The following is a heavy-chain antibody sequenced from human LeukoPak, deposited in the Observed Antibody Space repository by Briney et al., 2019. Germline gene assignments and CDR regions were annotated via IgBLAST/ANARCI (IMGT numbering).Heavy chain of an antibody. CDR1: GFTFSYYI. V-gene: IGHV3-69-1*01. CDR2: ITSSNSI. CDR3: ARDFEERGYYLADFDY. J-gene: IGHJ4*02. Sequence: GGSLRLSCAASGFTFSYYIMNWVRQAPGKGLDWASSITSSNSIYYADSVQGRFTVSRDNAKNSLYLQMNSLRADDTAVYYCARDFEERGYYLADFDYWGQGTLVTVSS. D-gene: IGHD3-22*01.